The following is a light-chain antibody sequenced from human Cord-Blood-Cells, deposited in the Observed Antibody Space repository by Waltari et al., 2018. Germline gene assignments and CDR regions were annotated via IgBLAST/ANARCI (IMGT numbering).Light chain of an antibody. CDR2: WAS. V-gene: IGKV4-1*01. CDR1: QSVLYSSNNENY. CDR3: QQYYSTPIT. J-gene: IGKJ5*01. Sequence: DIVMTQSPDSLAVSLGERATINCKSSQSVLYSSNNENYLAWYQQKPGQPPKRLIYWASTRESGVPDRFSGSGSGTDFTLTISSLQAEDVAVYYCQQYYSTPITFGQGTRLEIK.